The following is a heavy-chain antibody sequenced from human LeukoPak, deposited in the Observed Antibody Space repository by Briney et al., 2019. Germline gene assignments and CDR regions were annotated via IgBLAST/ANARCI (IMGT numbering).Heavy chain of an antibody. CDR1: GGSISSYY. D-gene: IGHD5-18*01. CDR2: IYYSGST. V-gene: IGHV4-59*01. Sequence: SETLSLTCTVSGGSISSYYGSWLRQPPGKGLEGIGYIYYSGSTNYNPSLKSRVTISVDTSKNQFSLKLSSVTAADTAVYYCASTNAAMVTGWGFDYWGQGALVTVSS. CDR3: ASTNAAMVTGWGFDY. J-gene: IGHJ4*02.